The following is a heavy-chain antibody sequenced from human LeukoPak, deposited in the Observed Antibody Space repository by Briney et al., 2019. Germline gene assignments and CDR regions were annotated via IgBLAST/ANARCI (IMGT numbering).Heavy chain of an antibody. CDR1: GFTFSNYW. V-gene: IGHV3-7*01. Sequence: GGSLRLSCEGSGFTFSNYWMTWVRQAPEKGLGWVANIKPSGSEKHYADSVEGRFTISRDNAKNSLYLQMNSLRAEDTAVYYCARDLDTYVVLSAYDTFDIWGQGTMVAVSS. CDR3: ARDLDTYVVLSAYDTFDI. D-gene: IGHD2-21*02. J-gene: IGHJ3*02. CDR2: IKPSGSEK.